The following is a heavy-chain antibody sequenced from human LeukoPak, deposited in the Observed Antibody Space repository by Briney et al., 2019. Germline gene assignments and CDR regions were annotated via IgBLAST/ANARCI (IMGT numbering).Heavy chain of an antibody. V-gene: IGHV4-30-4*01. CDR2: IYYSGST. CDR3: ASWYYYDSSGYSC. Sequence: SETLSLTCTVSGGSISSGDYYWSWIRQPPGKGLEWIGYIYYSGSTYYNPSLKSRVTISVDTSKNRFSLKLSSVTAADTAVYYCASWYYYDSSGYSCWGQGTLVTVSS. D-gene: IGHD3-22*01. CDR1: GGSISSGDYY. J-gene: IGHJ4*02.